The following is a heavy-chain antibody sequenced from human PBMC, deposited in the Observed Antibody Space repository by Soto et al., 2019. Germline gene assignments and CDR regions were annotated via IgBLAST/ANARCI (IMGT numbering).Heavy chain of an antibody. V-gene: IGHV1-58*01. CDR2: IVLVSGNT. CDR1: GFTFTSST. Sequence: QMQLVQSGPEVKKPGTSVKVSCKASGFTFTSSTVQWVRQARGQRIEWIGWIVLVSGNTNFAQKFQERVTITRDMSTSTAYMEMSRLRSEETAVYYCYCHSSGYRAFDIWGQGTMVTVSS. J-gene: IGHJ3*02. CDR3: YCHSSGYRAFDI. D-gene: IGHD3-22*01.